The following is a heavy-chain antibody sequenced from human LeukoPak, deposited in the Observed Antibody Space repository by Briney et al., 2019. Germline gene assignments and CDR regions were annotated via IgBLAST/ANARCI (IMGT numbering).Heavy chain of an antibody. Sequence: SETLSLTCTVSGGSISSYYWSWIRQPAGKGLEWIGRIYTSGSTNYNPSLKSRVTMSVDTSKNQFSLKLGSVTAADTAVYYCARNGRVVAATRAGRDWFDPWGQGTLVTVSS. D-gene: IGHD2-15*01. J-gene: IGHJ5*02. V-gene: IGHV4-4*07. CDR2: IYTSGST. CDR1: GGSISSYY. CDR3: ARNGRVVAATRAGRDWFDP.